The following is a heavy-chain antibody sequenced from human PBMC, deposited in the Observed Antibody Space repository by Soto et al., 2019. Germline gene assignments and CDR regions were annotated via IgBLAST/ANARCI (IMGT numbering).Heavy chain of an antibody. D-gene: IGHD6-19*01. Sequence: QVQLVQSGADVKKPGASVRVSCKASGYTFTNYAVNWVRQAPGQSLEWMGWVNAGNGHTKYSEKFQGRVTITRDASANTGHMGGRRLRTEGTGLKFRGRGNWERSRGWEYFDPWGQGTLVNGPS. CDR3: GRGNWERSRGWEYFDP. CDR2: VNAGNGHT. CDR1: GYTFTNYA. V-gene: IGHV1-3*01. J-gene: IGHJ4*02.